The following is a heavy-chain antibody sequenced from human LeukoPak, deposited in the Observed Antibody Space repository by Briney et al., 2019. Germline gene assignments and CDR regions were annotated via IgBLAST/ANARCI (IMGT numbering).Heavy chain of an antibody. V-gene: IGHV5-51*01. D-gene: IGHD3-22*01. CDR3: ARGHYYDSSGYYEGYYFDY. CDR2: TYPGDSDT. Sequence: GESLKISCKGSGYSFTSYWIGWVRQMPGKGLECMGITYPGDSDTRYSPSFQGQVTISADKSISTAYLQWSSLKASDTAMYYCARGHYYDSSGYYEGYYFDYWGQGTLVTVSS. CDR1: GYSFTSYW. J-gene: IGHJ4*02.